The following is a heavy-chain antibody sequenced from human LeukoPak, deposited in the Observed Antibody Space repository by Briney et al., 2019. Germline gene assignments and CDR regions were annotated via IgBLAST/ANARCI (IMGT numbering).Heavy chain of an antibody. CDR2: INHTGST. V-gene: IGHV4-34*01. J-gene: IGHJ5*02. CDR3: ARGGLTGYSSGWYWFDP. CDR1: GGSFSKYY. Sequence: SETLSLTCAVSGGSFSKYYWSWIRQPPGKGPEWIGDINHTGSTKYNPSLKSRVTISVDTSKNQFSLKLSSVTAADTAVYYCARGGLTGYSSGWYWFDPWGQGTLVTVSS. D-gene: IGHD6-19*01.